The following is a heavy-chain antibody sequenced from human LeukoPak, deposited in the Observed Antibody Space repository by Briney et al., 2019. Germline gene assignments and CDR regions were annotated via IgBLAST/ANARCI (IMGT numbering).Heavy chain of an antibody. D-gene: IGHD3-10*01. CDR1: GGPISSGGYY. V-gene: IGHV4-31*03. J-gene: IGHJ4*02. CDR2: IYYSGST. CDR3: ARDGHDYYGSGIDY. Sequence: PSETLSLTCTVSGGPISSGGYYWSWIRQHPGKGLEWIGYIYYSGSTYYNPSLKSRVTISVDTSKNQFSLKLSSVTAADTAVYYCARDGHDYYGSGIDYWGQGTLVTVSS.